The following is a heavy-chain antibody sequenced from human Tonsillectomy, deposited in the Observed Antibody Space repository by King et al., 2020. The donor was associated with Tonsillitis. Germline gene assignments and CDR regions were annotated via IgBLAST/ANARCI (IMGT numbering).Heavy chain of an antibody. V-gene: IGHV4-39*01. J-gene: IGHJ5*02. CDR1: GGSISSSTYY. Sequence: QLQESGPGLVKPSETLSLTCTVSGGSISSSTYYWGWIRQPPGKGLEWIGSIYYRGSTYYNPSLKSRVTISVDTSKNQFSLKLSSVTAADTAVYYCARQYYDDSSGYYVDWFDPWGQGTLVTVSS. CDR2: IYYRGST. D-gene: IGHD3-22*01. CDR3: ARQYYDDSSGYYVDWFDP.